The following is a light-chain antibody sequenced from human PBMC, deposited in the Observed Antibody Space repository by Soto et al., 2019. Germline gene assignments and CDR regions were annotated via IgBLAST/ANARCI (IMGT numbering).Light chain of an antibody. J-gene: IGKJ1*01. CDR3: QQYDKWPRT. CDR2: GTS. CDR1: QSVSSL. Sequence: EIVMTQSPVTLSVSPGERATLSCRASQSVSSLLAWYQQTPGQAHRLLIYGTSTRATGIPARFTGSGSGTEFSLTISSLQSEEFAAYYCQQYDKWPRTFGQGTKVDIK. V-gene: IGKV3-15*01.